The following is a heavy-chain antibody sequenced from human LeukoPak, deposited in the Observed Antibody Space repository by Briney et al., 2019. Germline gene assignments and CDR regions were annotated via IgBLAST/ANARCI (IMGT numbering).Heavy chain of an antibody. CDR2: IKQDGSEK. CDR3: ASRAGYTGSWSAFDY. CDR1: TFTLNNYW. J-gene: IGHJ4*02. D-gene: IGHD6-13*01. Sequence: GGSLRLSCTASTFTLNNYWMSWVRQALGKGLEWVANIKQDGSEKYYVDSVKGRFTISRDNAKNSLYLQMNSLRAEDTAVYYCASRAGYTGSWSAFDYWGQGTLVTVSS. V-gene: IGHV3-7*05.